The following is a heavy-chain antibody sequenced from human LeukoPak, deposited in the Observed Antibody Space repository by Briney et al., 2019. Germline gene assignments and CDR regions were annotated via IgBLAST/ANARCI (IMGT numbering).Heavy chain of an antibody. J-gene: IGHJ4*02. CDR1: GSPFSKSW. V-gene: IGHV3-7*01. CDR3: ARDPAWGALDY. D-gene: IGHD3-16*01. CDR2: INQDGSEI. Sequence: GGSLRLSCAASGSPFSKSWMSWVRQAPGKGLEWVADINQDGSEIYYVDSVRGRFTISRDDAKSSLYLQMNSLRAEDTALYLCARDPAWGALDYWGQGTLVTVSS.